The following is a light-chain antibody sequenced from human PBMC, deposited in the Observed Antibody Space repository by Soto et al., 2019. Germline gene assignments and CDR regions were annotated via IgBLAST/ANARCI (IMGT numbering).Light chain of an antibody. Sequence: QSALTQPASVSGSPGQSIAISCTGVRTDVADGYDYVSWYQQHPGQAPQLIIYDVSNRPSGVSDRFSGSMSGNTASLTISGLQAEDEAEYYCTSYTSSTPFYVLGTGTKVTVL. CDR3: TSYTSSTPFYV. V-gene: IGLV2-14*03. J-gene: IGLJ1*01. CDR1: RTDVADGYDY. CDR2: DVS.